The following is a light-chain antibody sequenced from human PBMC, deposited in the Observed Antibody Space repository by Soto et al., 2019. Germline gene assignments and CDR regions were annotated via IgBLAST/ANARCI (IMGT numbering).Light chain of an antibody. V-gene: IGKV1-39*01. J-gene: IGKJ1*01. Sequence: DIQMTQSPSSLSASVGDRVTITCRASQSISSYLNWYQQKPGKAPKLLIYAASSLQSGVPSRFSGSGSGTDFTLTISGLQPEDFANYYCQQSYSTPWTFGQGTKVDLK. CDR3: QQSYSTPWT. CDR2: AAS. CDR1: QSISSY.